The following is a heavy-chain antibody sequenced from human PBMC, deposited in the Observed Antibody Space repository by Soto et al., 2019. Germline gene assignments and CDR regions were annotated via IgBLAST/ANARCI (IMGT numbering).Heavy chain of an antibody. D-gene: IGHD2-2*02. Sequence: QVQLVQSEGEMKKPGASVTVSCKASGYNFTNYGISWVRQAPGQGLQWMGWISGYNGNTHDAHKFQGRVTLTTDTSTATAYIELRSLRSDDTAVYYCARDIVVGTPAIPLPFYPYEGMDVWGQGTKVTVSS. CDR1: GYNFTNYG. V-gene: IGHV1-18*04. CDR2: ISGYNGNT. J-gene: IGHJ6*02. CDR3: ARDIVVGTPAIPLPFYPYEGMDV.